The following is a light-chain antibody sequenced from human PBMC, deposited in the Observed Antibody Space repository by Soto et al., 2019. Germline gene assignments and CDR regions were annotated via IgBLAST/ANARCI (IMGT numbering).Light chain of an antibody. CDR1: ESIGDY. CDR2: AAS. Sequence: EIVLTQSPGALSLSPVDRATRSCWASESIGDYLAWYQQRPGQAPRLLIYAASRRASGTPHRFSGSGSERAFTLAISGLEPADFGVYYCQQYVTSPSITFGQGTRLEIK. J-gene: IGKJ5*01. CDR3: QQYVTSPSIT. V-gene: IGKV3-20*01.